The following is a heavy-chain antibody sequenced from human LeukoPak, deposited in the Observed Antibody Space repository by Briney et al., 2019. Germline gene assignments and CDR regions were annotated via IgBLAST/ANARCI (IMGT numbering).Heavy chain of an antibody. Sequence: ASVKVSCKSSGYTFTGYYMHWVRQAPGQGLEWMGWINPNSGGTNYAQMFQGRVTMTRDTSISTAYMELSRLRSDDTAVYYCARNRRITMVRGVSNWFDPWGQGTLVTVSS. CDR1: GYTFTGYY. D-gene: IGHD3-10*01. V-gene: IGHV1-2*02. CDR2: INPNSGGT. J-gene: IGHJ5*02. CDR3: ARNRRITMVRGVSNWFDP.